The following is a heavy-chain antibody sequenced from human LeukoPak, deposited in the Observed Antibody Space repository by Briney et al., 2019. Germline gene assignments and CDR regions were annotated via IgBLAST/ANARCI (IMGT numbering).Heavy chain of an antibody. D-gene: IGHD3-10*01. V-gene: IGHV4-30-4*01. J-gene: IGHJ4*02. CDR3: ARIWDYYGAGPLDY. CDR1: GGSISSDDYY. CDR2: IYYSGTT. Sequence: SETLSLTCTVSGGSISSDDYYWSWIRQPPGKGLEWIGYIYYSGTTYFNPSLESRVTMSVDTSKNQFSLKLCSVTAADTAVYYCARIWDYYGAGPLDYWGQGTLVTVSS.